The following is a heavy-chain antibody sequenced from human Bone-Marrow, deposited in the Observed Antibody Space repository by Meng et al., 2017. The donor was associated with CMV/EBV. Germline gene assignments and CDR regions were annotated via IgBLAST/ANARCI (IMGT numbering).Heavy chain of an antibody. CDR1: GYTFNSYG. J-gene: IGHJ4*02. D-gene: IGHD3-22*01. Sequence: ASVKVSCKGSGYTFNSYGISWVRQAPGQGLEWMGWINPNSGGTNYAQKFQGRVTMTRDTSISTAYMELSRLRSDDTAVYYCARVEIWYDSSGYYLSYWGQGTLVTVSS. CDR3: ARVEIWYDSSGYYLSY. CDR2: INPNSGGT. V-gene: IGHV1-2*02.